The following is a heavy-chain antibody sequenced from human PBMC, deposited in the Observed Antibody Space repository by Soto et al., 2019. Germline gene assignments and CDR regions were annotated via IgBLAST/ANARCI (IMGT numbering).Heavy chain of an antibody. CDR3: AKDAISGDGIWLMDS. D-gene: IGHD4-17*01. Sequence: WGSLRLSCAASGFTFRNYAMTWARQAPGKGLEWVSSLLRSGSSAYYADSVRGRFTISSDTSANSLYLQMDNLRAEDTAIYYCAKDAISGDGIWLMDSWGQGTVVTVSS. CDR1: GFTFRNYA. V-gene: IGHV3-23*01. CDR2: LLRSGSSA. J-gene: IGHJ5*02.